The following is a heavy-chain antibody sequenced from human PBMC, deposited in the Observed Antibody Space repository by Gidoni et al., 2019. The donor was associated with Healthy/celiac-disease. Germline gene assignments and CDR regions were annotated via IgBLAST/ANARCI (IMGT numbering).Heavy chain of an antibody. CDR2: IYSGGST. J-gene: IGHJ3*02. D-gene: IGHD4-17*01. CDR1: GFTVSSNY. CDR3: ARDEIPNYGGNEGFDI. V-gene: IGHV3-53*01. Sequence: EVQLVESGGGLIQPGGSLILSCAASGFTVSSNYMSWVRQAPGKGLEWVSVIYSGGSTYYADSVKGRFTISRDNSKNTLYLQMNSLRAEDTAVYYCARDEIPNYGGNEGFDIWGQGTMVTVSS.